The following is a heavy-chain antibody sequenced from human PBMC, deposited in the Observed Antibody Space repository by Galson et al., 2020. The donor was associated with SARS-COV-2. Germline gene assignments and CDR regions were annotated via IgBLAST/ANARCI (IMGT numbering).Heavy chain of an antibody. V-gene: IGHV4-39*07. J-gene: IGHJ4*02. CDR1: AGYISSTSYY. CDR3: ARKEATYDY. CDR2: IYFNGRT. Sequence: ASETLSLTCTVSAGYISSTSYYWGWIRQPPGKGLEWIGSIYFNGRTNYNPSVKSRVTMSTDTSKNQFSLKLRSVTAADTAVYYCARKEATYDYWGQGTLGTVSS. D-gene: IGHD5-12*01.